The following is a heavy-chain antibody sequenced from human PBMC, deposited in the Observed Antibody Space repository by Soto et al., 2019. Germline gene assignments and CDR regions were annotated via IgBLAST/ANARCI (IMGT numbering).Heavy chain of an antibody. CDR1: GYTFSIYN. CDR3: AGGLSGYGDYFAFDV. CDR2: MNPNSGNT. Sequence: ASVNVSCKTSGYTFSIYNINWVRQATRQGLEWMAWMNPNSGNTGYAQKFQGRVTVTRNTSISTAYMDLSSLRSEDTAVYYCAGGLSGYGDYFAFDVWGQGTMVTVSS. D-gene: IGHD4-17*01. V-gene: IGHV1-8*01. J-gene: IGHJ3*01.